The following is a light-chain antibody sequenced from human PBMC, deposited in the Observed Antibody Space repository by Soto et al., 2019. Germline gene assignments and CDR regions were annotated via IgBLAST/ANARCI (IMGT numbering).Light chain of an antibody. CDR1: RNDVGNYNL. Sequence: SVLTQPASVSGSPGQSITVSCTGSRNDVGNYNLVSWYQQSPGKAPKLLIYEDSKRPSGVSNRFSGSKSGDTASLTISGLQTEDEADYYCCSYTGATTAYVFGTGTKATVL. CDR2: EDS. J-gene: IGLJ1*01. V-gene: IGLV2-23*01. CDR3: CSYTGATTAYV.